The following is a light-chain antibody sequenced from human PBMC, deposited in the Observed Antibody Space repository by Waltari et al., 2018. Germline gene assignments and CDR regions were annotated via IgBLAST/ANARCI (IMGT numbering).Light chain of an antibody. Sequence: QSALTQPASVSGSPGQSITVSCTGTSSDIGTYNYVSWYQQHPGKAPKLMIYDVSSRPSGVSKRFSGSKSGNTDSLTISGLQAEDEADYYCDSKSSSSPHVFGTGTKVTVL. CDR1: SSDIGTYNY. CDR3: DSKSSSSPHV. J-gene: IGLJ1*01. V-gene: IGLV2-14*03. CDR2: DVS.